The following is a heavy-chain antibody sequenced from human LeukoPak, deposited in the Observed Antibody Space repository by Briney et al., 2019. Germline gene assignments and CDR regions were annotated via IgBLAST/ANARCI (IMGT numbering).Heavy chain of an antibody. D-gene: IGHD2-2*01. V-gene: IGHV4-39*01. CDR2: IYYSGST. J-gene: IGHJ4*02. CDR3: ARGRCSSTSCYCDY. CDR1: GGSISSSNYY. Sequence: SETLSLTCTVSGGSISSSNYYWGWIRQPPGKGLEWIGSIYYSGSTYYNPSLKSRVTISVVTSKNQFSLKLSSVTAADTAVYYCARGRCSSTSCYCDYWGQGTLVTVSS.